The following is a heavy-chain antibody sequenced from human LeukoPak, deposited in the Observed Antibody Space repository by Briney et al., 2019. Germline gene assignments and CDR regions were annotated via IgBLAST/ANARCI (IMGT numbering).Heavy chain of an antibody. V-gene: IGHV4-4*02. CDR2: IYHSGST. J-gene: IGHJ4*02. CDR1: GGSISSSNW. Sequence: SETLSLTCAVSGGSISSSNWWSWVRQPPGKGLEWIGEIYHSGSTNYNPSLKSRVTISVDKSKNQFSLKLSSVTAADTAVYYCARARREYSYGYRPNEMGHYFDHWGQGTLVTVSS. CDR3: ARARREYSYGYRPNEMGHYFDH. D-gene: IGHD5-18*01.